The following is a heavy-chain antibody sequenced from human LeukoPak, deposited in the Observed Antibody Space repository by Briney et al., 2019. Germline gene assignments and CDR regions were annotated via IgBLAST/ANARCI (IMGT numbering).Heavy chain of an antibody. CDR2: MNPNSGNT. J-gene: IGHJ3*02. V-gene: IGHV1-8*02. Sequence: ASVKVSCKASGYSFVLYGISWVRQAPGQGLEWMGWMNPNSGNTGYAQKFQGRVTMTRNTSISTAYMELSSLRSEDTAVYYCARGLFPSGAFDIWGQGTMVTVSS. CDR3: ARGLFPSGAFDI. CDR1: GYSFVLYG.